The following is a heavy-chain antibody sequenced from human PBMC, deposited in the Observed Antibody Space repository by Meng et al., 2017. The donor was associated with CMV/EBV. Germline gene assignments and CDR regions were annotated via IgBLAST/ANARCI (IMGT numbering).Heavy chain of an antibody. Sequence: QLQLQGSGPGTVKPSETLSLTFTVSGGPISSSSYYWGWIRQPPGKGLEWIGSIYYSGSTYYNPSLKSRVTISVDTSKNQFSLKLSSVTAADTAVYYCARGVVTMIVVYDPWGQGTLVTVSS. CDR2: IYYSGST. D-gene: IGHD3-22*01. V-gene: IGHV4-39*07. J-gene: IGHJ5*02. CDR3: ARGVVTMIVVYDP. CDR1: GGPISSSSYY.